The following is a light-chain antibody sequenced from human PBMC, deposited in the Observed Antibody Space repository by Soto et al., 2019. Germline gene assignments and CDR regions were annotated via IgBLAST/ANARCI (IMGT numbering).Light chain of an antibody. CDR1: QTISSW. Sequence: EIRRIQSPRTRAGSGGSVDTVGRRASQTISSWLAWYQQKPGKAPKLLIYKASTLKSGVPSRFSGSGSGTEYTLTLRSLQPDDFAPYYCERYNSYSEAFGQGTKVDIK. CDR3: ERYNSYSEA. V-gene: IGKV1-5*03. CDR2: KAS. J-gene: IGKJ1*01.